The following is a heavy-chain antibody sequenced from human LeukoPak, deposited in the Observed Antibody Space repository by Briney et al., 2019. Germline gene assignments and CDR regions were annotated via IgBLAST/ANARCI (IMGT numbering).Heavy chain of an antibody. D-gene: IGHD3-22*01. Sequence: GGSLRLSCAASGFTFSSYAMSWVRQAPGKGLEWVSAISGSGGSTYYADSVKGRFTISRDNAKNSLYLQMNSLRAEDTAVYYCARGGTMNYYFDYWGQGTLVTVSS. J-gene: IGHJ4*02. V-gene: IGHV3-23*01. CDR2: ISGSGGST. CDR3: ARGGTMNYYFDY. CDR1: GFTFSSYA.